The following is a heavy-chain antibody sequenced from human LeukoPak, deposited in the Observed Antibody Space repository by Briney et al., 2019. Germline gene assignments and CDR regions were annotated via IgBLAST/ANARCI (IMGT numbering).Heavy chain of an antibody. V-gene: IGHV4-4*07. Sequence: SETLSLTCTVSGGSISSYYWSWIRQPAGKGLEWIGRIYTSGSTNYNPSLKSRVTMSVDTSKNQFSLKLSAVTAADTAVYYCARFISWYAPPDYWGQGTLVTVPS. J-gene: IGHJ4*02. CDR2: IYTSGST. D-gene: IGHD6-13*01. CDR3: ARFISWYAPPDY. CDR1: GGSISSYY.